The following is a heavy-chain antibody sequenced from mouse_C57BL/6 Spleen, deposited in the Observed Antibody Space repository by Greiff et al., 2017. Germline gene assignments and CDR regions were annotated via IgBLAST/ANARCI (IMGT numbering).Heavy chain of an antibody. Sequence: QVQLQQPGAELVKPGASVKLSCKASGYTFTSHWMQWVKQRPGQGLEWIGEIDPSDSYTNYNQKFKGKATLTVDTSSSTAYMQLSSLTSEDSAVYYCARAPKFHYYFDYWGQGTTLTVSS. V-gene: IGHV1-50*01. CDR3: ARAPKFHYYFDY. D-gene: IGHD1-3*01. CDR1: GYTFTSHW. J-gene: IGHJ2*01. CDR2: IDPSDSYT.